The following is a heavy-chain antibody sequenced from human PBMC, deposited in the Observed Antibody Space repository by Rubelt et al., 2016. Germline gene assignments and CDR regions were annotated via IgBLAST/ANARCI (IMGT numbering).Heavy chain of an antibody. V-gene: IGHV3-74*01. J-gene: IGHJ4*02. Sequence: CAASGFTFSSYWMHWVRQAPGKGLVWVSRINSDGSSTSYADSVKGRFTISRDNAKNTLYLQMNSLRAEDTAVYYCARDRGNYDFWSGLGCFDYWGQGTLVTVSS. CDR3: ARDRGNYDFWSGLGCFDY. CDR2: INSDGSST. CDR1: GFTFSSYW. D-gene: IGHD3-3*01.